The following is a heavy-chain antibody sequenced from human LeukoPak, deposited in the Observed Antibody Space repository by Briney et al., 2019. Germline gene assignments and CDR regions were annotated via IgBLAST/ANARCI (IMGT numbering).Heavy chain of an antibody. D-gene: IGHD3-10*01. Sequence: GRSLRLSCAASGFTFSSYAMHWVRQAPGKGLEWVAVISYDGSNKYYADSVKGRFTISRDKSKNTLYLQMNSLRVEDTAIYYCAKDRFGVTTEFDNWGQGALVTVSS. CDR1: GFTFSSYA. CDR3: AKDRFGVTTEFDN. V-gene: IGHV3-30-3*01. CDR2: ISYDGSNK. J-gene: IGHJ4*02.